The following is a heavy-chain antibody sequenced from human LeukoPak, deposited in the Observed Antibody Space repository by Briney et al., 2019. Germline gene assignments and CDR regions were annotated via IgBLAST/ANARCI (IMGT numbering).Heavy chain of an antibody. CDR2: IKEDGSEK. CDR3: AKEGYDSSGYCFDY. J-gene: IGHJ4*02. V-gene: IGHV3-7*01. CDR1: GFTFSSHW. D-gene: IGHD3-22*01. Sequence: GGSLRLSCAASGFTFSSHWMSWVRQAPGKGLEWVANIKEDGSEKNYVDSVKGRFTISRDNAKNSLYLQMSSLRAEDTAVYYCAKEGYDSSGYCFDYWGQGTLVTVSS.